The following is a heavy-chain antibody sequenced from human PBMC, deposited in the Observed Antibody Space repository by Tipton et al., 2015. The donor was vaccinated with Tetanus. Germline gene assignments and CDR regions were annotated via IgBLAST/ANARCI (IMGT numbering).Heavy chain of an antibody. V-gene: IGHV4-59*01. CDR1: GGSISSYY. D-gene: IGHD2-8*01. CDR2: IYDSDST. Sequence: TLSLTCTVSGGSISSYYWSWIRQPPGRGLEWIGEIYDSDSTVYNPPLKSRVAISMDTSKNQFTLKLNSVTAADTAVYYCARGMVSWGIFPYWGQGTLVTVSS. CDR3: ARGMVSWGIFPY. J-gene: IGHJ4*02.